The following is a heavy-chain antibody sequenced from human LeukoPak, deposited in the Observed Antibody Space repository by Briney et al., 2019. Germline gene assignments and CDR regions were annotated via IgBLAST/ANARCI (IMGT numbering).Heavy chain of an antibody. Sequence: GGSLRLSCEASGFTFNTYSMNWARQAPGKGLEWVSSIDSSGGYMFYADSVKGRFIISRDNAKDSLYLQMNSLRAEDMAVYYCVKRWTGTTIGQQDYWGQGTLVTVSS. CDR1: GFTFNTYS. CDR2: IDSSGGYM. CDR3: VKRWTGTTIGQQDY. J-gene: IGHJ4*02. D-gene: IGHD1-1*01. V-gene: IGHV3-21*06.